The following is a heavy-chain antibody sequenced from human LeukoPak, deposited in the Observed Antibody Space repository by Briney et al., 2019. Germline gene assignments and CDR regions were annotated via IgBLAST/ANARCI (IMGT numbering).Heavy chain of an antibody. CDR2: IYTSGST. CDR1: GGSISSGSYY. Sequence: PSQTLSLTCTVSGGSISSGSYYWNWIRQPAGKGLEWIGRIYTSGSTNYNPSLKSRVTISVDTSKNQFSLKLSSVTAADTAVYYCARYYDFWSANDAFDIWGQGTMVTVSS. V-gene: IGHV4-61*02. J-gene: IGHJ3*02. D-gene: IGHD3-3*01. CDR3: ARYYDFWSANDAFDI.